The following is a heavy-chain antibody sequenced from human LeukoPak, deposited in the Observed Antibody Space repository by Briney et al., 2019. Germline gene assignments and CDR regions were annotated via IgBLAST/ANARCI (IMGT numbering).Heavy chain of an antibody. J-gene: IGHJ3*02. CDR2: ISSSSSYI. CDR3: ARDWSLQIRGVGDAFDI. V-gene: IGHV3-21*01. CDR1: GFTFSSYS. Sequence: GGSLRLSCAASGFTFSSYSMNWVRQAPGKGLEWVSSISSSSSYIYYADSVKGRFTISRDNAKNSLYLQMNSLRAEDTAVYYCARDWSLQIRGVGDAFDIWGQGTMVTVSS. D-gene: IGHD3-3*01.